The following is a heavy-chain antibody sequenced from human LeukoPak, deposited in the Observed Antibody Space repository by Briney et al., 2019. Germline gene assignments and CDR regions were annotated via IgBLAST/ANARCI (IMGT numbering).Heavy chain of an antibody. V-gene: IGHV3-23*01. CDR3: AKTTLGTMVTYYFDY. D-gene: IGHD4/OR15-4a*01. J-gene: IGHJ4*02. CDR1: GFTFSSYA. CDR2: ISGSGGST. Sequence: GGSLRLSCSASGFTFSSYAMSWVRQAPGKGLEWVSAISGSGGSTYYADSVKGRFTISRDNSKNTLYLQMNSLRAEDTAVYYCAKTTLGTMVTYYFDYWGQGTLVTVSS.